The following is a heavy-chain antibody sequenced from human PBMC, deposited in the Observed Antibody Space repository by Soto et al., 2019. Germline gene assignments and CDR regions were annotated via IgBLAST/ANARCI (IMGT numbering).Heavy chain of an antibody. CDR3: ARDGYYDFWSGYPLLGNYYYYMDV. CDR2: IWYDGSNK. CDR1: GFTFSSYG. D-gene: IGHD3-3*01. V-gene: IGHV3-33*01. Sequence: GGSLRLSCAASGFTFSSYGMHWVRQAPGKGLEWVAVIWYDGSNKYYADCVKGRFTMSRDNSKNTLYLQMNSLRAEDTAVYYCARDGYYDFWSGYPLLGNYYYYMDVWGKGTTVTVSS. J-gene: IGHJ6*03.